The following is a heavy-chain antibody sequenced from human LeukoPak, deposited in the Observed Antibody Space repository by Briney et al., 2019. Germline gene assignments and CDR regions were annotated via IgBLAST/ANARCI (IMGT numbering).Heavy chain of an antibody. CDR1: GYTFTSYG. CDR2: ISAYNGNT. Sequence: ASVKVSCKASGYTFTSYGISWVRQAPGQGLEWMGWISAYNGNTNYAQKLQGRVTMTTDTSTSTAYMELRSLRSDDTAVYYCARDMHWVWSRDFNAFDIWGQGTMVTVSS. J-gene: IGHJ3*02. D-gene: IGHD3-10*01. V-gene: IGHV1-18*01. CDR3: ARDMHWVWSRDFNAFDI.